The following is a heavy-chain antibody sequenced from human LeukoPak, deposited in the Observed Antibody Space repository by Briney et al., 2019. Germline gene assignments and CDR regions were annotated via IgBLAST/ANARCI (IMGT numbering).Heavy chain of an antibody. D-gene: IGHD2-15*01. V-gene: IGHV4-39*01. CDR3: GYCSGGSCRRGYYFDY. CDR2: IYYSGST. J-gene: IGHJ4*02. Sequence: PSETLSLTCTVSVGSISSSSYYWGWIRQPPGKGLEWIGSIYYSGSTYYNPSLKSRVTTSVDTSKNQFSLKLSSVTAADTAVYYCGYCSGGSCRRGYYFDYWGQGTLVTVSS. CDR1: VGSISSSSYY.